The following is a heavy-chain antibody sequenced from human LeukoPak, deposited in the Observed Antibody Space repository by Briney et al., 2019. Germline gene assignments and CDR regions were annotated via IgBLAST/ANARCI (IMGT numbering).Heavy chain of an antibody. CDR1: GDSFSTYH. Sequence: SETLSLTCSVSGDSFSTYHWNWIRKPPGKGLEWIGYMQSSGISNYSPSLKSRVTIFVDTSNNQFVLNLSSLTAAHTAVYYRARDKQHSYGRYFDHWGQGTLVTVSS. CDR2: MQSSGIS. D-gene: IGHD5-18*01. J-gene: IGHJ4*02. V-gene: IGHV4-59*01. CDR3: ARDKQHSYGRYFDH.